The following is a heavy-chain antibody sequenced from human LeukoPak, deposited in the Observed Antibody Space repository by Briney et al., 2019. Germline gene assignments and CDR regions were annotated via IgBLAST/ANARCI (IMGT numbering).Heavy chain of an antibody. J-gene: IGHJ4*02. V-gene: IGHV4-59*01. Sequence: ASETLSLTCTVSGGSISSYYWSWIRQPPGKRLEWIGYIYYSGSTNYNPSLKSRVTISVDTSKNQFSLKLSSVTAADTAVYYCGWYFDYWGQGTLVTVSS. D-gene: IGHD6-13*01. CDR3: GWYFDY. CDR1: GGSISSYY. CDR2: IYYSGST.